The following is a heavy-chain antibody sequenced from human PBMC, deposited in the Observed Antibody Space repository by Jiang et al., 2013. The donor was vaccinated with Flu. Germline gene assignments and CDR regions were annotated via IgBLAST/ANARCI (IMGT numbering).Heavy chain of an antibody. V-gene: IGHV1-3*01. Sequence: GAEVKKPGASVKVSCKASGYTFTSYGLHWVRQAPGQRLEWMGWIKGDNSKYSQKFQGRVTITRDTSANTAYMELTSLRSEDTAVYYCAKEDGYNSVPLHYWGQGALVTVSS. D-gene: IGHD5-24*01. J-gene: IGHJ4*02. CDR1: GYTFTSYG. CDR2: IKGDNS. CDR3: AKEDGYNSVPLHY.